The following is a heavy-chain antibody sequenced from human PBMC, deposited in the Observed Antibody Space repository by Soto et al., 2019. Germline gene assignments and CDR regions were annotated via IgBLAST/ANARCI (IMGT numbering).Heavy chain of an antibody. J-gene: IGHJ4*02. D-gene: IGHD3-22*01. CDR2: VYPGDSDT. CDR1: GYSFNVYW. CDR3: ARSYYYSSGYIYLFDY. Sequence: PGESLKISCKASGYSFNVYWVAWLRQMPGKGLEWMGIVYPGDSDTRYSPSFQGQVTISIDKSISTAYLQWSSLEASDTAMYYCARSYYYSSGYIYLFDYWGQGTLVTVSS. V-gene: IGHV5-51*01.